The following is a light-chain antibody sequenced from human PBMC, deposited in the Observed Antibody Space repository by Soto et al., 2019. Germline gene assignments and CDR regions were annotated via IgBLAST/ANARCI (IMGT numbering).Light chain of an antibody. CDR1: SSDVGGYNY. J-gene: IGLJ1*01. CDR2: DVS. Sequence: QSALTQPASVSGSPGQSITISCTGTSSDVGGYNYVSWYQQHPGKAPKLMIYDVSNRPSGVSNRFSGSKSGNTASLTISGLQAEDEADCYCSPYTSISTHVFGTGTKVTVL. CDR3: SPYTSISTHV. V-gene: IGLV2-14*01.